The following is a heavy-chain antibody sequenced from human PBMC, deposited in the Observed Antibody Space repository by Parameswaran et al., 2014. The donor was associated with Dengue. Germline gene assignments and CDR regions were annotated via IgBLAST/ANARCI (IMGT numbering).Heavy chain of an antibody. CDR2: IRSKAYGGTT. V-gene: IGHV3-49*02. J-gene: IGHJ4*02. Sequence: VRQAPGKGLEWVGFIRSKAYGGTTEYAASVKGRFTISRDDSKSIAYLQMNSLKTEDTAVYYCTRDQAAQPDEFDYWGQGTLVTVSS. D-gene: IGHD6-25*01. CDR3: TRDQAAQPDEFDY.